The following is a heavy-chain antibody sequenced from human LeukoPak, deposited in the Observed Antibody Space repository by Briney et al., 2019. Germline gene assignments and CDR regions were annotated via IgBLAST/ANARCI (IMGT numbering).Heavy chain of an antibody. V-gene: IGHV4-59*12. CDR2: MYYSGST. CDR1: GGSISSYY. D-gene: IGHD6-13*01. Sequence: SETLSLTCTVSGGSISSYYWNWIRQSPGKGLEWIGYMYYSGSTNYKPSLKSRVTISVDTSKNQFSLKLSSVTAADTAVYYCARGGVAAVNNWGQGTLVTVSS. CDR3: ARGGVAAVNN. J-gene: IGHJ4*02.